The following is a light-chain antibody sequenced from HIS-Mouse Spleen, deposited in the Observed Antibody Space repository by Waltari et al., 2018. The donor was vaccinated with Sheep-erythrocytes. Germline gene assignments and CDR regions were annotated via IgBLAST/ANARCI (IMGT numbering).Light chain of an antibody. CDR3: CSYAGSSTPWV. J-gene: IGLJ3*02. CDR2: EGS. V-gene: IGLV2-23*01. Sequence: QSALTQPASVSGSPGQSITISCTGTSSDVGSSNLVSWYQQHPGKAPKLSVYEGSKRPSGVSNRFSGSKSGNTASLTISGLQAEDEADYYCCSYAGSSTPWVFGGGTKLTVL. CDR1: SSDVGSSNL.